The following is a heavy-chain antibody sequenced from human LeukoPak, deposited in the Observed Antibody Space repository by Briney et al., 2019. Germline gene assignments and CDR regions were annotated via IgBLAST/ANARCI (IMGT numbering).Heavy chain of an antibody. CDR2: INHSAST. CDR1: GGSFSGYY. Sequence: PSETLSLTCAVYGGSFSGYYWSWIRQPPGKGLEWIGEINHSASTNYNPSLKSRVTISVDTSKNQFSLKLSSVTAADTAVYYCAIRRGYSYGYGPWGQGTLVTVSS. J-gene: IGHJ4*02. V-gene: IGHV4-34*01. D-gene: IGHD5-18*01. CDR3: AIRRGYSYGYGP.